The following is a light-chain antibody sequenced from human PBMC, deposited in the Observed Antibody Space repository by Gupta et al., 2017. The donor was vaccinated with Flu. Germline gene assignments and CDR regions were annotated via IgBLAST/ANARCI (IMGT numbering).Light chain of an antibody. Sequence: TVTLTCGLNSDSVSTPHCARWYQQTPGQAPRTLIYSTNTRSSGVPDRFSGSIVGKKADLTITGAQADDESDDYCVLFMGSAIWVFGGGTRLTVL. CDR3: VLFMGSAIWV. CDR2: STN. CDR1: SDSVSTPHC. J-gene: IGLJ3*02. V-gene: IGLV8-61*01.